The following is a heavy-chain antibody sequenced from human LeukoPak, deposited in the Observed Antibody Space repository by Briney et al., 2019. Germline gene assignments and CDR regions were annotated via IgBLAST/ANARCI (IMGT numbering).Heavy chain of an antibody. CDR2: IIPIFGTA. CDR1: GGTFSSYA. V-gene: IGHV1-69*13. D-gene: IGHD4-11*01. Sequence: SVKVSCKASGGTFSSYAISWVRQAPGQGLEWMGGIIPIFGTANYAQKFQGRVTITADESTSTAYMELSSLRSEDTAVYYCARDLKAVTTHYYYYMDVWGKGTTVTVSS. J-gene: IGHJ6*03. CDR3: ARDLKAVTTHYYYYMDV.